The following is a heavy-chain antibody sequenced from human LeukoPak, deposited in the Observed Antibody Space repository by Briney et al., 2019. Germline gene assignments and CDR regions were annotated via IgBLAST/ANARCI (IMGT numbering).Heavy chain of an antibody. Sequence: SETLSLTCTVSGGSISSYFWSWIRQPAGKGLEWIGRIYTSGSTNYNPSLKSRVTISADKSTNQFSLKLSSVTAADTAVYYCARVVRGAVTSNCFDPWGQGTLVTVSS. D-gene: IGHD4-17*01. V-gene: IGHV4-4*07. CDR1: GGSISSYF. J-gene: IGHJ5*02. CDR3: ARVVRGAVTSNCFDP. CDR2: IYTSGST.